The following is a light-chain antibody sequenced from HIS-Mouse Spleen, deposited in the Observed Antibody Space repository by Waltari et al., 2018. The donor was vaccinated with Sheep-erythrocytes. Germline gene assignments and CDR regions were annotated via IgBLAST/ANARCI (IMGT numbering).Light chain of an antibody. CDR2: YKSDSDK. CDR3: MIWHSSAWV. V-gene: IGLV5-45*02. Sequence: QAVLTQPSSPSASPGASAILTCPFRSGINLGTYRIYWYQHKPGSPPQYLLRYKSDSDKQQGSGVPSRFSGSKDASANAGILLISGLQSEDEADYYCMIWHSSAWVFGGGTKLTVL. CDR1: SGINLGTYR. J-gene: IGLJ3*02.